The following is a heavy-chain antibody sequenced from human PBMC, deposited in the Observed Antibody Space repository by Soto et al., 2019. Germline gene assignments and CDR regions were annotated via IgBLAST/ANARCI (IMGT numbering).Heavy chain of an antibody. Sequence: WWSLRLSCSASVFTFNIYGMHWFRQAPDKGLEWVALISYDGSNQYYADSVKGRLTISRDNSKNTLFLQMNSLRADDTAVYYCAKDQASGQGSFDSWGQGTLVTVSS. CDR3: AKDQASGQGSFDS. CDR1: VFTFNIYG. J-gene: IGHJ4*02. V-gene: IGHV3-30*18. CDR2: ISYDGSNQ.